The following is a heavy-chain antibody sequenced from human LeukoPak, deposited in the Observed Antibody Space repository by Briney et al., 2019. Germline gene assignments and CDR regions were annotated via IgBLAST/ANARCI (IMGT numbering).Heavy chain of an antibody. V-gene: IGHV3-7*01. CDR1: RFAFSTYW. D-gene: IGHD1-26*01. CDR3: ARDPYSGSYGPYYYYYMDV. Sequence: PGGSLRLSCAASRFAFSTYWMSWVRQAPGKGLEWVANIKQDGSEKYYVDSVKGRFTISRDNAKNSLYLQMDSLRVEDTAVYYCARDPYSGSYGPYYYYYMDVWGKGTTVTISS. CDR2: IKQDGSEK. J-gene: IGHJ6*03.